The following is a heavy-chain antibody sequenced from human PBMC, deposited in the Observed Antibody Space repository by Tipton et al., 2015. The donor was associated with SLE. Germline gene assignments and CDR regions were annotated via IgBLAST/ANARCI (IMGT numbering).Heavy chain of an antibody. CDR3: ARDRGGGHFDY. Sequence: LRLSCTVSSGSISSYYWSWIRQPPGKGLEWIGYIYYSGSINFNPSLKRRVTISVDTSQNQFSLNLSSVTAADTAVYYCARDRGGGHFDYWGQGTLVTVSS. CDR2: IYYSGSI. J-gene: IGHJ4*02. D-gene: IGHD3-10*01. V-gene: IGHV4-59*01. CDR1: SGSISSYY.